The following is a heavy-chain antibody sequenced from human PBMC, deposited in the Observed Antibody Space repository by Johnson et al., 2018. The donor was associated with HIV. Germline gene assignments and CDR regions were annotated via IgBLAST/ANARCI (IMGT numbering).Heavy chain of an antibody. CDR1: GFTFSRFG. Sequence: QVQLVESGGGVVQPGGSLRLSCVASGFTFSRFGMHWVRQAPGKVLEWVAFIRYDGSQKYYAHSVEGRFTISRDNFKNTLYLQMNSLRDEDTAVYYCATGVGAKTLTDAFDIWGQGTMVTVSS. CDR2: IRYDGSQK. CDR3: ATGVGAKTLTDAFDI. J-gene: IGHJ3*02. V-gene: IGHV3-30*02. D-gene: IGHD1-26*01.